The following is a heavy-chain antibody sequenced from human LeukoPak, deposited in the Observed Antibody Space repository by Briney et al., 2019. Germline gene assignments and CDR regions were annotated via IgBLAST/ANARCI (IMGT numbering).Heavy chain of an antibody. J-gene: IGHJ3*02. CDR1: GYTFTSYD. CDR3: ARVYSYGSLDAFDI. CDR2: MNPNSGNT. Sequence: ASVKVSCKASGYTFTSYDINWVRQATGQGLEWMGWMNPNSGNTGYAQKFQGRVTMTRNTSISKAYMELSSLRSEDTAVYYCARVYSYGSLDAFDIWGQGTMVTVSS. V-gene: IGHV1-8*01. D-gene: IGHD5-18*01.